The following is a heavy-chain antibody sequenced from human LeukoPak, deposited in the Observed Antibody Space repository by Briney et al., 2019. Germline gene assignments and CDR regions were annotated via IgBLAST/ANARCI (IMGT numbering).Heavy chain of an antibody. V-gene: IGHV4-31*03. CDR1: GGSISSGGYY. D-gene: IGHD3-9*01. CDR3: ASGPYYDILTGYLSLPEYFQH. CDR2: IYYSGST. Sequence: SETLSLICTVSGGSISSGGYYWSWIRQHPGKGLEWIGYIYYSGSTYYNPSLKSRVTISVDTSKNQFSLKLSSVTAADTAVYYCASGPYYDILTGYLSLPEYFQHWGQGTLVTVSS. J-gene: IGHJ1*01.